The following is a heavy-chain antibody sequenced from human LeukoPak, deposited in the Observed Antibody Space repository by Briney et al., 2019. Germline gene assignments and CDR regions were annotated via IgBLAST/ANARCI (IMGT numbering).Heavy chain of an antibody. CDR2: IYYSGST. J-gene: IGHJ4*02. V-gene: IGHV4-31*03. CDR1: GGSISSGGYY. Sequence: PSETLSLTCTVSGGSISSGGYYWSWIRQHPGKGLEWIGYIYYSGSTYYNPSLKSRVTISVDTSKNQFSLKLSSVTAADTAVYYCAREAPDYDSEVFYYWGQGTLVTVSS. D-gene: IGHD5-12*01. CDR3: AREAPDYDSEVFYY.